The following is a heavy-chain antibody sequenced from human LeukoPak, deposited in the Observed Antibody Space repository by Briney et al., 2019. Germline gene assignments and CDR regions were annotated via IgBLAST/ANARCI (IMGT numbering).Heavy chain of an antibody. CDR2: MNPNSGNT. CDR1: GYTFTSYD. D-gene: IGHD2-2*01. V-gene: IGHV1-8*03. J-gene: IGHJ5*02. Sequence: ASVKVSCKASGYTFTSYDINWVRQATGQGLEWMGWMNPNSGNTGYAQKFQGRVTITRNTSISTAYMELSSLRSEDTAVYYCARSHIVVVPAALNWFDPWGQGTLVTVSS. CDR3: ARSHIVVVPAALNWFDP.